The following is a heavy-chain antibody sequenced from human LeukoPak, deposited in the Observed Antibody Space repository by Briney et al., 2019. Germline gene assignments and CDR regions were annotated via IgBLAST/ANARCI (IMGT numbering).Heavy chain of an antibody. V-gene: IGHV3-7*01. J-gene: IGHJ6*03. Sequence: SSSSYYWGWIRQPPGKGLEWVANIKQDGSERYYVDSVKGRFTISRDNAKNSLYLQMNSLRAEDTAVYYYAREGRQLWLLHYYYYMDVWGKGTTVTVSS. CDR1: SSSSYY. D-gene: IGHD5-18*01. CDR2: IKQDGSER. CDR3: AREGRQLWLLHYYYYMDV.